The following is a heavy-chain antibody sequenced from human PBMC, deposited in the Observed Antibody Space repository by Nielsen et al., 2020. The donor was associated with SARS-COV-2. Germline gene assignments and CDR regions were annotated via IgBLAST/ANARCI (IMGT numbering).Heavy chain of an antibody. CDR1: GLIFSRSL. CDR2: INEDGSVV. D-gene: IGHD4-11*01. Sequence: AGSLRLSCAASGLIFSRSLMVLVRQAPVKRLEWVANINEDGSVVNYVDSVKGRFTISRDNAGKSLYLQMNSLRAEDTAVYYCARDAAYSRFDYWGQGTLVTVSS. CDR3: ARDAAYSRFDY. J-gene: IGHJ4*02. V-gene: IGHV3-7*05.